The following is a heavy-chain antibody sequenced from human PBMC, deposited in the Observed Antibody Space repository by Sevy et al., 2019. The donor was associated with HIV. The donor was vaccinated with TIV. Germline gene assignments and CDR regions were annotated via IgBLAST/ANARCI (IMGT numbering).Heavy chain of an antibody. Sequence: GGSLRLSCRASGFTFGDYSMSWVRQAPGKGLEWVSFLVKDGRLDYAASVKGRFSISRDGPKTIVDLQMNDLKTEDTAVYYCTRWKGAQSVFDFWGQGALVTVSS. CDR1: GFTFGDYS. CDR2: LVKDGRL. CDR3: TRWKGAQSVFDF. D-gene: IGHD1-1*01. V-gene: IGHV3-49*04. J-gene: IGHJ4*02.